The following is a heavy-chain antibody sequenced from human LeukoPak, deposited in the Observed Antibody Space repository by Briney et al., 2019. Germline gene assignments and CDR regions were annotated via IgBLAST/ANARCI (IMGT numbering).Heavy chain of an antibody. CDR2: ISGSGGST. V-gene: IGHV3-23*01. CDR1: GDTFSSYA. J-gene: IGHJ4*02. CDR3: ASRGYSGYDPFDY. Sequence: GGSLRLSCAASGDTFSSYAMSWVRQAPGKGLEWVSAISGSGGSTFYADSVKGRFTISRDNSKNTLYLQMNSLRADDTAVFYCASRGYSGYDPFDYWGQGTLVTVSS. D-gene: IGHD5-12*01.